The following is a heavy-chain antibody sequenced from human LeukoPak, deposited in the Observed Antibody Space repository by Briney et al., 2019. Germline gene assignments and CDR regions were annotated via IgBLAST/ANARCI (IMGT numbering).Heavy chain of an antibody. CDR3: AREYSASEH. D-gene: IGHD5-12*01. Sequence: GASVKVSCKASGYSFVGYYLHWVRQAPGQGLEWTSWIDPYTGNTHYAQKFQGRLTVTRDTSISTTYMELSWLTSDDTAMYYCAREYSASEHWGQGTLVTVSS. J-gene: IGHJ1*01. CDR1: GYSFVGYY. V-gene: IGHV1-2*02. CDR2: IDPYTGNT.